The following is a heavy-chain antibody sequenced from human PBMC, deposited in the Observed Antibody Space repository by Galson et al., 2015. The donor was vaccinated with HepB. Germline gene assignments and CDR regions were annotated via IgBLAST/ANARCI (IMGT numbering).Heavy chain of an antibody. J-gene: IGHJ5*02. CDR2: IKQDGSEK. CDR3: ARHVGAPTKRWFDP. CDR1: GFTFSTYG. V-gene: IGHV3-7*03. D-gene: IGHD1-26*01. Sequence: SLRLSCAASGFTFSTYGMTWVRQAPGKGLEWVANIKQDGSEKYYLDSVKGRFTVSRDNTKNSLFLQMNGLRAEDTAVYYCARHVGAPTKRWFDPWGQGTLVTVSS.